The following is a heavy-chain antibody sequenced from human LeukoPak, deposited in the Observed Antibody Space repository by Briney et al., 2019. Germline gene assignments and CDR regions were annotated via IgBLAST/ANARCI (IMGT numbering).Heavy chain of an antibody. CDR3: AREGAATGTPKAVLL. V-gene: IGHV4-31*03. CDR1: GGSVTSSDYY. CDR2: IYYSGNT. Sequence: KSSQTLSLTCSVSGGSVTSSDYYWTWIRQQPGKGLEWIGYIYYSGNTYYNPSHKSRLSISVDTSKSQFSLKLSSVTAADTAWYYCAREGAATGTPKAVLLWGRGTRTTVSS. J-gene: IGHJ3*01. D-gene: IGHD6-13*01.